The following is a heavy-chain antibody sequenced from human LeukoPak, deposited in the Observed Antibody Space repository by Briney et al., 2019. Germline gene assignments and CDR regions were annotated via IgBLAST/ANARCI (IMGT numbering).Heavy chain of an antibody. J-gene: IGHJ6*02. Sequence: PGGSLRLSCAASGFTFSSYWMNWARQAPGKGLEWVASINHNGTVNYYVDSVKGRFTISRDNAKNSLDLHMSNFRGEETALDFRARGGGFEVWGQGATVTVSS. V-gene: IGHV3-7*03. CDR2: INHNGTVN. D-gene: IGHD3-16*01. CDR3: ARGGGFEV. CDR1: GFTFSSYW.